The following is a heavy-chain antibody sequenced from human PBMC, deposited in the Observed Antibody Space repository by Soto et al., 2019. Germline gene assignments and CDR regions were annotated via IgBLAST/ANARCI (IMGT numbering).Heavy chain of an antibody. J-gene: IGHJ4*02. CDR1: GFTFSSYG. V-gene: IGHV3-23*01. Sequence: GGSLRLSCAASGFTFSSYGMHWVRQAPGKGLEWVSVFCGSGGSTYYADSVKGRFTISRDNSKNTLYLQMNSLRAEDTAVYYCAKDTTMVRGVIRPPYYFDYWGQGTLVTVSS. CDR3: AKDTTMVRGVIRPPYYFDY. D-gene: IGHD3-10*01. CDR2: FCGSGGST.